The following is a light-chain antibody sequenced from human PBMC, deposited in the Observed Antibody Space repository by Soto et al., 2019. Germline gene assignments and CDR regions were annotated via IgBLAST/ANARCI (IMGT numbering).Light chain of an antibody. J-gene: IGKJ4*01. CDR1: QSVSRH. V-gene: IGKV3-11*01. CDR3: QQRNNWPPVT. CDR2: DAS. Sequence: EIVLTQSPATLSLSPGERATLSCRASQSVSRHLAWYQQKPGQAPRLLIYDASNRATGIPARFSGSGSGTDFTLTISSLEPEDVAVDYCQQRNNWPPVTFGGGTKVEIK.